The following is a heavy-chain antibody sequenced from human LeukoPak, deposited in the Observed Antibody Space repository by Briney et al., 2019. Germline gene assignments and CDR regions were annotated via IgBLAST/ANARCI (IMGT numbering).Heavy chain of an antibody. CDR1: GYTFTGYY. CDR3: ASNVLLWFGELIDY. D-gene: IGHD3-10*01. CDR2: INPNSGGT. Sequence: ASATVSCKASGYTFTGYYMHWVRQAPGQGLEWMGWINPNSGGTNYAQKFQGRVTMTRDTSISTAYMELSRLRSDDTAVYYCASNVLLWFGELIDYWGQGTLVTVSS. V-gene: IGHV1-2*02. J-gene: IGHJ4*02.